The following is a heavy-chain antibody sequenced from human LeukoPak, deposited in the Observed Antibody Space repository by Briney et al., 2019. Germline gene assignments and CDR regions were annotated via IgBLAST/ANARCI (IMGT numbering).Heavy chain of an antibody. CDR2: ISAYNGNT. V-gene: IGHV1-18*01. CDR1: GYTFTSYG. D-gene: IGHD3-10*01. CDR3: ARSRTPRITMVRGVISLKT. Sequence: ASVKVSCMASGYTFTSYGISWVRQAPGQGLEWMGWISAYNGNTNYAQKLQGRVTMTTDTSTSTAYMELRSLRSDDTAVYYCARSRTPRITMVRGVISLKTWGQGTLVTVSS. J-gene: IGHJ5*02.